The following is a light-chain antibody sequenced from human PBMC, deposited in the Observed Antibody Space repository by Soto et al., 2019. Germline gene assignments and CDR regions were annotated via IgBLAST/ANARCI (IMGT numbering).Light chain of an antibody. CDR1: SSNIGSNT. J-gene: IGLJ1*01. CDR2: SNN. CDR3: AAWDDSLNGVV. V-gene: IGLV1-44*01. Sequence: QSVLTQPPSASGTPGQRVTISCSGSSSNIGSNTVNWYQQLPGTAPKLLIYSNNQRPSGVPDRFSGTKSVTSASLAISGLQSEDEADYYCAAWDDSLNGVVFGTGTKVTVL.